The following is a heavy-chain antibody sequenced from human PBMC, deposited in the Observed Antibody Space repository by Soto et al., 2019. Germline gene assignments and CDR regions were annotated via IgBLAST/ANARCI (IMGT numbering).Heavy chain of an antibody. Sequence: QVQLVQSGAEVKKPGASVKVSCKASGYTFTSYGISWVRQAPGQGLEWMGWISAYNGNTNYAQKLQGRVTMTTDTSTSTAYMELRSLRSDDTAVYSCARVPAPYSSGWYWDGSGGRYFDYWGQGTLVTVSS. CDR2: ISAYNGNT. V-gene: IGHV1-18*01. D-gene: IGHD6-19*01. J-gene: IGHJ4*02. CDR1: GYTFTSYG. CDR3: ARVPAPYSSGWYWDGSGGRYFDY.